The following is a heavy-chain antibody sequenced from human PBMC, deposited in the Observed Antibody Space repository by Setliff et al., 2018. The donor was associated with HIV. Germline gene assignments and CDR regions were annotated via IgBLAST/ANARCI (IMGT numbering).Heavy chain of an antibody. J-gene: IGHJ4*02. CDR1: GGSISTATFY. CDR3: AGLDGFSKNFDF. CDR2: VYYTGST. D-gene: IGHD3-3*01. Sequence: ASETLSLTCTVSGGSISTATFYWNWIRQPPGKALEWLGIVYYTGSTNYNPSLQSRVTMSVDKSLNQVSLKLSSVTAADTAAYFCAGLDGFSKNFDFWGQGTRITVSS. V-gene: IGHV4-39*07.